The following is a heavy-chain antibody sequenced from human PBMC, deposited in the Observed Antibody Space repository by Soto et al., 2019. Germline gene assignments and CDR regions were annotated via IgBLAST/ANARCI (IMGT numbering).Heavy chain of an antibody. CDR1: GYSFTSYW. Sequence: GESLKISCKGSGYSFTSYWIGWVRQMPGKGLEWMGIIYPGDSDTRYSPSFQGQVAISADKSISTAYLQWSSLKASDTAMYYCARRTTVTTWNYHYYYGMDVWGQGTTVTVSS. V-gene: IGHV5-51*01. J-gene: IGHJ6*02. CDR2: IYPGDSDT. CDR3: ARRTTVTTWNYHYYYGMDV. D-gene: IGHD4-17*01.